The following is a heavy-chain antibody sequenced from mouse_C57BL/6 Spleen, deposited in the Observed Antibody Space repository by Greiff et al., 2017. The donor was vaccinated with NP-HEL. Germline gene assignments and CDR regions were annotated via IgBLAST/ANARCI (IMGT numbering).Heavy chain of an antibody. CDR1: GYTFTSYW. D-gene: IGHD2-2*01. V-gene: IGHV1-61*01. CDR2: IYPSDSET. CDR3: ARGQPYGYDGDY. Sequence: VQLQQPGAELVRPGSSVKLSCKASGYTFTSYWVDWVKQRPGQGLEWIGNIYPSDSETHYNQKFKDKATLTVDKSSSTAYMQLSSLTSEDSAVYYCARGQPYGYDGDYWGQGTTLTVSS. J-gene: IGHJ2*01.